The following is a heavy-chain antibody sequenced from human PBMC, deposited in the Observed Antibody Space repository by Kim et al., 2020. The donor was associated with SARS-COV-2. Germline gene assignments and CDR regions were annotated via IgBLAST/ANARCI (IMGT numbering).Heavy chain of an antibody. CDR3: ARVWDY. Sequence: SETPSLTCFLSGGSFSGYYWSWIRQSPGKGLEVIGEINPSGSAAYNPSLKSRVAISLDTSKNQFSLRLTSVTAADTGVYFCARVWDYWGQGALVTVSS. V-gene: IGHV4-34*01. J-gene: IGHJ4*02. CDR1: GGSFSGYY. CDR2: INPSGSA.